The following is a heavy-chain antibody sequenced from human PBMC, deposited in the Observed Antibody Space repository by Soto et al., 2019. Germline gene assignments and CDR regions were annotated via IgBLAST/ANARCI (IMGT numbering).Heavy chain of an antibody. D-gene: IGHD4-17*01. J-gene: IGHJ3*02. CDR2: IYYSGST. CDR3: ARGGDYGGTNDAFDI. Sequence: QVQLQESGPGLVKPSQTLSLTCTVSGGSISSGDYYWSWIRQPPRKGLEWIGYIYYSGSTYYNPSLKSRVTISVDTSKNQFSLKLSSVTAADTAVYYCARGGDYGGTNDAFDIWGQGTMVTVSS. CDR1: GGSISSGDYY. V-gene: IGHV4-30-4*01.